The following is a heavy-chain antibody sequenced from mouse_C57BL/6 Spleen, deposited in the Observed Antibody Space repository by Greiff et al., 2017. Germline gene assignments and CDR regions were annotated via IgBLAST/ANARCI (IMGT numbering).Heavy chain of an antibody. V-gene: IGHV1-22*01. Sequence: VQLKQSGPELVKPGASVKMSCKASGYTFTDYNMHWVRQSHGKSLEWIGYINPNNGGTSYNQKFKGKATLTVNNSSSTAYIELRSLTSEDSAVYYCARLMDGYPFAYWGQGTTLTVSS. CDR3: ARLMDGYPFAY. D-gene: IGHD2-3*01. CDR2: INPNNGGT. J-gene: IGHJ2*01. CDR1: GYTFTDYN.